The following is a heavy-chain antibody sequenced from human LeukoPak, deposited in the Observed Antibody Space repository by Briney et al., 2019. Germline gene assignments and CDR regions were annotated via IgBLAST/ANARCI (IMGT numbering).Heavy chain of an antibody. J-gene: IGHJ4*02. CDR3: ASYSSSHLFVFDY. V-gene: IGHV4-39*01. CDR1: GGXISSSSYY. CDR2: IYYSGST. Sequence: PSETLSLTCTVSGGXISSSSYYWGWIRQPPGKGLEWIGSIYYSGSTYYNPSLKSRVTMSVDTSKNQFSLKLSSVTAADTAVYYCASYSSSHLFVFDYWGQGTLVTVSS. D-gene: IGHD6-13*01.